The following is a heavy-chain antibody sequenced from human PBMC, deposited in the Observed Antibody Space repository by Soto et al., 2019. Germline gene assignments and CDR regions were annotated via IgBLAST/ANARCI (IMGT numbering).Heavy chain of an antibody. Sequence: ASVKVSCKVSGYTLTELSMHWVRQAPGKGLEWMGGFDPEDGETIYAQKFQGRVTMTEDTSTDTAYMELSSLRSEDTAVYYCATGVGVVITTIFRYYYYGMDVWGQGTTVTVSS. CDR1: GYTLTELS. V-gene: IGHV1-24*01. D-gene: IGHD3-22*01. CDR2: FDPEDGET. CDR3: ATGVGVVITTIFRYYYYGMDV. J-gene: IGHJ6*02.